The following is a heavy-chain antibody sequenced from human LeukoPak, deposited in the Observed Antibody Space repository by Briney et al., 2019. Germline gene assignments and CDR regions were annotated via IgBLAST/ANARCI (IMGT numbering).Heavy chain of an antibody. Sequence: GGSLRLSCAASGFTFSGYSMNWVRQAPGKGLEWVSSISSSSSYIYYADSVKGRFTISRDNAKNSLYLQMNSLRAEDTAVYYCAREVDTAMVNWFDPWGQGILVTVSS. V-gene: IGHV3-21*01. D-gene: IGHD5-18*01. CDR3: AREVDTAMVNWFDP. CDR2: ISSSSSYI. CDR1: GFTFSGYS. J-gene: IGHJ5*02.